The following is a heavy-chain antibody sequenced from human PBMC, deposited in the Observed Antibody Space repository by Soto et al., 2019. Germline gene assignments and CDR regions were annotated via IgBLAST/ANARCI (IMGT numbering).Heavy chain of an antibody. CDR3: ASGGAAGAFFDY. J-gene: IGHJ4*02. D-gene: IGHD3-10*01. CDR2: INPSGGST. Sequence: ASVKVSCKASGYTFTSYYMHWVRQAPGQGLEWMGIINPSGGSTSYAQKFQGRVTMTRDTSISTAYMELSRLRSDDTAMYYCASGGAAGAFFDYWGQGALVTVSS. V-gene: IGHV1-46*01. CDR1: GYTFTSYY.